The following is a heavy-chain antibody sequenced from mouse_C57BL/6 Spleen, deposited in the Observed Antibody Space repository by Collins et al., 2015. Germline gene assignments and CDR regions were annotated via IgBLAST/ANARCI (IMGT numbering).Heavy chain of an antibody. CDR2: INPNNGGT. CDR3: ARRYYGAYFDV. D-gene: IGHD1-1*02. Sequence: EVQLQQSGPELVKPGASVKISCKASGYTFTDYYMNWVKQSHGKSLEWIGDINPNNGGTSYNQKFKGKATLTVDKSSSTAYMELRSLTSEDSAVYYCARRYYGAYFDVWGTGTTVTVSS. V-gene: IGHV1-26*01. CDR1: GYTFTDYY. J-gene: IGHJ1*03.